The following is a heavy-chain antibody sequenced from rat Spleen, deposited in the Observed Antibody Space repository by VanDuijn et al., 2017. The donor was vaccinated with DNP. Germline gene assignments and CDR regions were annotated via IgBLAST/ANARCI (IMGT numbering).Heavy chain of an antibody. CDR1: GFTFSDYY. J-gene: IGHJ2*01. CDR3: AGRPPPTRGPFDY. D-gene: IGHD1-4*01. CDR2: ISTRGTTT. V-gene: IGHV5-25*01. Sequence: EVQLVESGGGLVQPGRSLKLSCAASGFTFSDYYMAWVRQAPEKGLEWVAIISTRGTTTYYPDSVKGRFTISRDNAKSGLYLQMESLRSEDTATYYCAGRPPPTRGPFDYWGQGVTVAVSS.